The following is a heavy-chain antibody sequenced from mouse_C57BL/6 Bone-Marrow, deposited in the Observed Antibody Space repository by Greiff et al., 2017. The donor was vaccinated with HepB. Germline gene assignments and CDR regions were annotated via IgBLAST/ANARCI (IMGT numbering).Heavy chain of an antibody. D-gene: IGHD2-3*01. Sequence: VQLVESGPGLVKPSQSLFLTCSITGFPITSGYYWIWIRQSPGKPLEWMGYITHSGETFYNPSLQSPISITRETSKNQFFLQLNSVTTEDTAMYYCAGDDGYYGMDYWGQGTSVTVSS. CDR1: GFPITSGYY. J-gene: IGHJ4*01. CDR2: ITHSGET. V-gene: IGHV12-3*01. CDR3: AGDDGYYGMDY.